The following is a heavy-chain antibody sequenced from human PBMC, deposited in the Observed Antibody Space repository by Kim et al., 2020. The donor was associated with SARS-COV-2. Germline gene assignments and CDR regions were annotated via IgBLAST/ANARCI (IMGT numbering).Heavy chain of an antibody. Sequence: RGRFTISRDNAKNSLYLRMNSLRAEDTAVYYCARLYYYGSGSYFPRVPDYWGQGTLVTVSS. CDR3: ARLYYYGSGSYFPRVPDY. V-gene: IGHV3-7*04. D-gene: IGHD3-10*01. J-gene: IGHJ4*02.